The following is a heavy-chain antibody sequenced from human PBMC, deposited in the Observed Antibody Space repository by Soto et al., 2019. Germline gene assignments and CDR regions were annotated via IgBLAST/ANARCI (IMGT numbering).Heavy chain of an antibody. D-gene: IGHD3-22*01. V-gene: IGHV4-31*03. Sequence: QVQLQESGPGLVKPSQTLSLSCTVSGGSISSGAYYWSWIRQHPGKGREWIGYIYYSGTTYYNPSLKSRVTMSVDTSKNQFSLKLSSVTAADTAVYYCARGPDNDTDDAFDIWGQGTMVTVSS. J-gene: IGHJ3*02. CDR2: IYYSGTT. CDR1: GGSISSGAYY. CDR3: ARGPDNDTDDAFDI.